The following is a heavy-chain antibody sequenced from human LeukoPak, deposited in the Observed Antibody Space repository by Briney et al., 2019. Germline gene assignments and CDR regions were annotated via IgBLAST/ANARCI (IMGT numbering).Heavy chain of an antibody. CDR1: GGSSRSGXYX. J-gene: IGHJ5*02. V-gene: IGHV4-39*01. D-gene: IGHD4-17*01. CDR2: XNYSGSX. Sequence: SEXXSLTCTVSGGSSRSGXYXXGWLRQPXXXXXXXXXXXNYSGSXHCSPSLKXXXXXSXDTSRNQFSLNLSSVTAADTAVYYCARQDDNDHGDPNWFDPWGQGALVTVSS. CDR3: ARQDDNDHGDPNWFDP.